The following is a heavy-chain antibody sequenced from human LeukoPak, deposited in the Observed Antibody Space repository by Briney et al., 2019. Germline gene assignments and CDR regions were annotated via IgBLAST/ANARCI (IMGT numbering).Heavy chain of an antibody. J-gene: IGHJ3*02. Sequence: GGSLRLSCAASGLTFSSYAMHWVRQAPGKGLEYISAISSNGGGTYYANSVKGRFTISRDNSKNTLYLQMGSLRAEDMAVYYCARDGATITGHAFDIWGQGTMVTASS. V-gene: IGHV3-64*01. D-gene: IGHD1-26*01. CDR1: GLTFSSYA. CDR3: ARDGATITGHAFDI. CDR2: ISSNGGGT.